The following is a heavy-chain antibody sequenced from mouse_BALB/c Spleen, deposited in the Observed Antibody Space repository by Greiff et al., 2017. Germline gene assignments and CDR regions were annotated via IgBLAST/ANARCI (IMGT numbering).Heavy chain of an antibody. V-gene: IGHV14-3*02. CDR1: GFNIKDTY. Sequence: VQLKESGAELVKPGASVKLSCTASGFNIKDTYMHWVKQRPEQGLEWIGRIDPANGNTKYDPKFQGKATITADTSSNTAYLQLSSLTSEDTAVYYCASFGYDCPFAYWGQGTLVTVSA. CDR2: IDPANGNT. D-gene: IGHD2-14*01. J-gene: IGHJ3*01. CDR3: ASFGYDCPFAY.